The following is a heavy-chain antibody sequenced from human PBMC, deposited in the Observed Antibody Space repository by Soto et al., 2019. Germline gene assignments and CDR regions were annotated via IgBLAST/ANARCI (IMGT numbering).Heavy chain of an antibody. Sequence: QVQLVESGGGVVQPGTSLRLSCAASGFTFSSYGMHWVRQAPGKGLEWVAIIWFDGSYKYYADSVRGRFTVSRDNSENTVYLAMNSLRAEDTAVYYCARSNLKDDYGDYPRDYWGQGTLVTVSS. CDR3: ARSNLKDDYGDYPRDY. D-gene: IGHD4-17*01. CDR2: IWFDGSYK. CDR1: GFTFSSYG. J-gene: IGHJ4*02. V-gene: IGHV3-33*01.